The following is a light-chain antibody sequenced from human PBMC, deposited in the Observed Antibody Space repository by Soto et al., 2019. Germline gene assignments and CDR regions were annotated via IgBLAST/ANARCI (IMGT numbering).Light chain of an antibody. Sequence: DIQMTHSPSSLSASVGDRVTITCHASQDISNYLNWYQQKPGKAPKLLMYAASTLQSGVPSRFSGSGSGTDFTLTISSLQPEDFATYYCQQSSSTSWTFGQGTKVDIK. CDR3: QQSSSTSWT. CDR2: AAS. CDR1: QDISNY. J-gene: IGKJ1*01. V-gene: IGKV1-39*01.